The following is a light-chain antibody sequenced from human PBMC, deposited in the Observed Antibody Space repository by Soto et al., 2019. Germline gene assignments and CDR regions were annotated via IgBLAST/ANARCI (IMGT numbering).Light chain of an antibody. CDR1: HDISNY. J-gene: IGKJ4*01. CDR3: QHYGNLPQGLT. CDR2: DAS. V-gene: IGKV1-33*01. Sequence: EIQMTQSPSSLSASVGDRVTITCQASHDISNYLNWYQQKPGKAPKLLIYDASNLETGVPSRFSGSGSGTHFTFTISSLQLEDIAIYYCQHYGNLPQGLTFGGGTKVEIK.